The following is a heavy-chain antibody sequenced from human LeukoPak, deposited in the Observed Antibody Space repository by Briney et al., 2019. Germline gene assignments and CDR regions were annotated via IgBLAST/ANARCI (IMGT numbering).Heavy chain of an antibody. D-gene: IGHD3-3*01. Sequence: GGSLRLSCAASGFTFSSYSMNWVRQAPGKGLEWVSSISSSSSYIYYADSVKGRFTISRDNAKNSPYLQMNSLRAEDTAVYYCARGSSYYDFWSGYVRPNWFDPWGQGTLVTVSS. CDR3: ARGSSYYDFWSGYVRPNWFDP. CDR2: ISSSSSYI. CDR1: GFTFSSYS. J-gene: IGHJ5*02. V-gene: IGHV3-21*01.